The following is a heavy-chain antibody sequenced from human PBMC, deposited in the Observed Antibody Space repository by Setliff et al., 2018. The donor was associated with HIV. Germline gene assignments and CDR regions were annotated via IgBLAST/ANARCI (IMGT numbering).Heavy chain of an antibody. V-gene: IGHV4-61*09. Sequence: PSETLSLTCSVSGGSISSGSYYWTWIRQPAGKGPEWIGHIYTNGYTNYNPSLKSQVTISVDTSKNQFSLRLTSVTAADTAVYYCARAPPGIQNDAFDVWGQGTMVTVSS. J-gene: IGHJ3*01. CDR2: IYTNGYT. CDR1: GGSISSGSYY. CDR3: ARAPPGIQNDAFDV.